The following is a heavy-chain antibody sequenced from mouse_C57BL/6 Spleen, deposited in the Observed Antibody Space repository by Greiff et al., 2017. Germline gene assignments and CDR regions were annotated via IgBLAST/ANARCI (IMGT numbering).Heavy chain of an antibody. CDR1: GFSLTSYG. D-gene: IGHD1-1*01. J-gene: IGHJ4*01. Sequence: VQLQESGPGLVAPSQSLSITCTVSGFSLTSYGVHWVRQPPGKGLEWLVVIWSDGSTTYNSALKSRLSISKDNSKSQVFLKMNSLQTDDTAMYYCARHGDYGSSFRYAMDYWGQGTSVTVSS. V-gene: IGHV2-6-1*01. CDR3: ARHGDYGSSFRYAMDY. CDR2: IWSDGST.